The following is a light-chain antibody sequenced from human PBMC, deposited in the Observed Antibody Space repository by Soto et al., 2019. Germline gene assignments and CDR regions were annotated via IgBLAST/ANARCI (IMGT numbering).Light chain of an antibody. CDR3: CSYAGSYTYV. Sequence: LTQPRSVSGSPGQSVTISCTGTSSDVGGYNYVSWYQQHPGKAPKLMIYDVSKRPSGVPDRFSGSKSGNTASLTISGLQAEDEADYYCCSYAGSYTYVFGTGTKLTVL. CDR1: SSDVGGYNY. J-gene: IGLJ1*01. V-gene: IGLV2-11*01. CDR2: DVS.